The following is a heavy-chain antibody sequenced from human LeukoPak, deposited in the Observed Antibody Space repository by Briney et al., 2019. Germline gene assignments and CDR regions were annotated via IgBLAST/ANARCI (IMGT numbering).Heavy chain of an antibody. CDR1: GFTFSSYW. Sequence: GGSLRLSCAASGFTFSSYWMSWVRHAPGKGLEWVASIKQDGSEKYYVDSVKGRFTISRDNAKNSLYLQMNSLRAEDTAVHYCARGGGYSYDYWGQGTLVTVSS. CDR3: ARGGGYSYDY. D-gene: IGHD5-18*01. CDR2: IKQDGSEK. V-gene: IGHV3-7*01. J-gene: IGHJ4*02.